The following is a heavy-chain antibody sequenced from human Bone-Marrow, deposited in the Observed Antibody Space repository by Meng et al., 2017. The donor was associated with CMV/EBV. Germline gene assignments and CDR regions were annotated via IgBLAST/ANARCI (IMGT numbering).Heavy chain of an antibody. D-gene: IGHD3-22*01. Sequence: SCAVSGGSFSSDYWWSWVRQTPGKGLQWLGELHDSGTTTYNPSLNSRVTYSLDKSKNAFSLKLTSVTVADTAVYYCARNGHYSLDPWSQGTLVTVSS. CDR1: GGSFSSDYW. J-gene: IGHJ5*02. CDR3: ARNGHYSLDP. V-gene: IGHV4-4*02. CDR2: LHDSGTT.